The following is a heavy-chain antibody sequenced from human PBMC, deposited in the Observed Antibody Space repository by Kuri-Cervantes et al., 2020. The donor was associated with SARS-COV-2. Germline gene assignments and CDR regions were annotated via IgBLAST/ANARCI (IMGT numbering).Heavy chain of an antibody. CDR2: ISSSSSYT. CDR3: ARGSSGYDLTFDY. D-gene: IGHD5-12*01. Sequence: GESLKISCAASGFTFSDYYMSWIRQAPGKGLEWVSYISSSSSYTNYADSVKGRFTISRDNAKNPLYLQMNSLRAEDTAVYYCARGSSGYDLTFDYWGQGTLVTVSS. V-gene: IGHV3-11*06. CDR1: GFTFSDYY. J-gene: IGHJ4*02.